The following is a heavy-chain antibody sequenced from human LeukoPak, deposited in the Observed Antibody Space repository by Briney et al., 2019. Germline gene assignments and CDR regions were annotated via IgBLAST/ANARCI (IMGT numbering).Heavy chain of an antibody. CDR2: ISTDARTI. Sequence: GGSLRLSCAASGFTFSSNWMHWVRQAPGKGLVWVSHISTDARTITYADFVKGRFTISRDDAKNTVYLQMNSLRAEDTALYYCVRGQATAWGLDYWGQGTLVTVSS. CDR1: GFTFSSNW. D-gene: IGHD6-13*01. CDR3: VRGQATAWGLDY. J-gene: IGHJ4*02. V-gene: IGHV3-74*01.